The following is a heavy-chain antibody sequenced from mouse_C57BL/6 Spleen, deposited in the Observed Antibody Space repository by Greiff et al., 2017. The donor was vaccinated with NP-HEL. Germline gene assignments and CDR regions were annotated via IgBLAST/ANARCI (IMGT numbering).Heavy chain of an antibody. V-gene: IGHV14-4*01. D-gene: IGHD3-2*02. Sequence: VQLQQSGAELVRPGASVKLSCTASGFNIKDDYMHWVKQRPEQGLEWIGWIDPENGDTEYASKFQGKATITADTSSNTAYLQLSSLTSEDTAVYYCTPSSGPYYFDYWGQGTTLTVSS. J-gene: IGHJ2*01. CDR1: GFNIKDDY. CDR3: TPSSGPYYFDY. CDR2: IDPENGDT.